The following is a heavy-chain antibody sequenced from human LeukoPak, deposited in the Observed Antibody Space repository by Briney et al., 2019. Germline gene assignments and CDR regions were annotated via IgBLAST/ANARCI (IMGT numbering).Heavy chain of an antibody. D-gene: IGHD5-24*01. CDR3: ARAQDGYNLVDY. V-gene: IGHV3-30-3*01. CDR1: GFTFSSYA. CDR2: ISYDGSNK. J-gene: IGHJ4*02. Sequence: GGSLRLSCAASGFTFSSYAMHWVRQAPGKGLEWVAVISYDGSNKYYADSVKGRFTISRDNSKNTLYLQMNSLRAEDTAVYYCARAQDGYNLVDYWGQGTLVTVSS.